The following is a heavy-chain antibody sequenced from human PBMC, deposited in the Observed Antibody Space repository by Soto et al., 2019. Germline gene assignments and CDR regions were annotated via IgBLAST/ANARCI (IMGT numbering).Heavy chain of an antibody. CDR1: GFTFISYG. CDR2: ISSRSTFI. J-gene: IGHJ3*02. V-gene: IGHV3-21*01. D-gene: IGHD3-22*01. Sequence: GGSLRLSCGASGFTFISYGMNWVRQAPGKGLEWVSSISSRSTFIYSADSLKGRFTISRDNAKNSLYLQMNSLRAEDTAVYYCARDLSPRYYYDSSADDPFDIWGQGTMVTVSS. CDR3: ARDLSPRYYYDSSADDPFDI.